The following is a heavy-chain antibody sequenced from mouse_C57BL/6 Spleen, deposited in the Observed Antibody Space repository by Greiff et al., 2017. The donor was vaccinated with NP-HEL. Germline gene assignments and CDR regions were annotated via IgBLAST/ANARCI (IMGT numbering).Heavy chain of an antibody. CDR2: IYPGDGDT. CDR3: ATVPMDY. CDR1: GYAFSSSW. V-gene: IGHV1-82*01. J-gene: IGHJ4*01. Sequence: QVQLQQSGPELVKPGASVKLSCKASGYAFSSSWMNWVKQRPGKGLEWIGRIYPGDGDTNYNGKFKGKATLTADKSSSTAYMQLSSLTSEDSAVYFCATVPMDYWGQGTSVTVSS.